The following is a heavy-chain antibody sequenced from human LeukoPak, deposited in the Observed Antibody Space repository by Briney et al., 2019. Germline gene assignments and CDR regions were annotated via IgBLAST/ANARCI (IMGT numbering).Heavy chain of an antibody. V-gene: IGHV1-69*04. CDR1: GGTFSSYA. Sequence: ASEKVSCKASGGTFSSYAISWVRQAPGQGLEWMGRIILIFGIANYAQKFQGRVTITADKSTSTAYMELSSLRSEVTAVYYCAGESHFQLRLLPDYWGQGTLVTVSS. J-gene: IGHJ4*02. D-gene: IGHD4-17*01. CDR2: IILIFGIA. CDR3: AGESHFQLRLLPDY.